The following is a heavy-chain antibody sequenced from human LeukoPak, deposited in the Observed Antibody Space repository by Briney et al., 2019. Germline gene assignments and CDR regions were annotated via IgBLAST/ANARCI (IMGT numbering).Heavy chain of an antibody. Sequence: GGSLRLSCAASGFTFSSYWMHWVRQAPGKGLVWVSRINSDGSSTSYADSVKGRFTISRDNAKNTLYLQMNSLRAEDTAVYYCAKPPGAVAIFDYWGQGTLVTVSS. V-gene: IGHV3-74*01. CDR1: GFTFSSYW. CDR3: AKPPGAVAIFDY. J-gene: IGHJ4*02. CDR2: INSDGSST. D-gene: IGHD6-19*01.